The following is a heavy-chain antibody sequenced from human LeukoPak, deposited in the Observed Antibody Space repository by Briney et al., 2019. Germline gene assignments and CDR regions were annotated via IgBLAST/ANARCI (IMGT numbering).Heavy chain of an antibody. V-gene: IGHV3-33*01. Sequence: GGSLRLSCAASGFTFSSYGMHRVRQAPGKGLEWVAVIWYDGSNKYYADSVKGRFTISRDNSKNTLYLQMNSLRAEDTAVYYCAREYCSGGSCYSGPYFDYWGQGTLVTVSS. CDR1: GFTFSSYG. D-gene: IGHD2-15*01. J-gene: IGHJ4*02. CDR2: IWYDGSNK. CDR3: AREYCSGGSCYSGPYFDY.